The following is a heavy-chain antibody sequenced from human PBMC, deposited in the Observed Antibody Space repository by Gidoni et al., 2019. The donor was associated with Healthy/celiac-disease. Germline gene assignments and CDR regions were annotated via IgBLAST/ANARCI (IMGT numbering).Heavy chain of an antibody. CDR3: AKDSGEWFGEFLPDY. D-gene: IGHD3-10*01. J-gene: IGHJ4*02. Sequence: QVQLVESGGGVVQPGRSLRLSCAASGFTFSSYGMHWVRQAPGKGLEWVAVISYDGSNKYYADSVKGRFTISRDNSKNTLYLQMNSLRAEDTAVYYCAKDSGEWFGEFLPDYWGQGTLVTVSS. CDR1: GFTFSSYG. CDR2: ISYDGSNK. V-gene: IGHV3-30*18.